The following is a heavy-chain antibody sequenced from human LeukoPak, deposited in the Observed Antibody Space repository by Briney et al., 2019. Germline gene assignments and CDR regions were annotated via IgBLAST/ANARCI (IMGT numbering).Heavy chain of an antibody. CDR3: ARLVPERFFQLNPEGYYDY. V-gene: IGHV4-34*01. J-gene: IGHJ4*02. CDR1: DEPFSGYY. D-gene: IGHD3-3*01. Sequence: MPSETLSLTCAISDEPFSGYYWGWIRQPPGKGLELIGEINRNGNTDYNPSLKSRVSMSIDTSKNQFSLKLISVTAADTAVYYCARLVPERFFQLNPEGYYDYWGQGTLVTVSS. CDR2: INRNGNT.